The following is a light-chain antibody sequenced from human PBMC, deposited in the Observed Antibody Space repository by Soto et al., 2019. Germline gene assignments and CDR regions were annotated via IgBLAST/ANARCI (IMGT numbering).Light chain of an antibody. CDR3: QSYDSSLSGVV. V-gene: IGLV1-40*01. J-gene: IGLJ2*01. CDR1: SSNIGAGYD. CDR2: GNN. Sequence: QSVLTQPPSVSGAPGQRVTISCTGSSSNIGAGYDVHWYQQLPGTAPKLLIYGNNNRPSGVSDRFSGSKSGTSASLAITGLQAEDEADYYCQSYDSSLSGVVFGGGPRSPS.